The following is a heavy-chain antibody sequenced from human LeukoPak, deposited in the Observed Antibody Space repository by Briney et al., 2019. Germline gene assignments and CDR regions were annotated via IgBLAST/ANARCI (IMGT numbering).Heavy chain of an antibody. CDR3: ARDPVSPEAVAGTWYFQH. J-gene: IGHJ1*01. CDR1: GGTCSSYA. CDR2: IIPIFGTA. V-gene: IGHV1-69*13. Sequence: ASVKVSCKASGGTCSSYAISWVRQAPGQGLEWMGGIIPIFGTANYAQKFQGRVTITADESTSTAYMELSSLRSEDTAVYYCARDPVSPEAVAGTWYFQHWGQGTLVTVSS. D-gene: IGHD6-19*01.